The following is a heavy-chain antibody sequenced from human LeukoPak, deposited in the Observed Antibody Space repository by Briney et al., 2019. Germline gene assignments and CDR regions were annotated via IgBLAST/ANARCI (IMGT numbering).Heavy chain of an antibody. V-gene: IGHV1-3*01. D-gene: IGHD3-22*01. J-gene: IGHJ4*02. CDR1: GYTFTSYA. Sequence: ASVKVSCKASGYTFTSYAMHWVRQAPGQRLEWMGWINAGNGNTKYSQKFQGRVTITRDTSASTAYMELSSLRSEDTAVYYCARDKDYYDSRLDYWGQGTLVTVSS. CDR3: ARDKDYYDSRLDY. CDR2: INAGNGNT.